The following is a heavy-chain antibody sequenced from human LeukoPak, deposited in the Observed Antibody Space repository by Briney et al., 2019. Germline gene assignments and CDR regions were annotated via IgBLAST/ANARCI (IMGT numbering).Heavy chain of an antibody. Sequence: PGGSLRLSCAASGFTFSSYSMNWVRQAPGKGLEWVSSISSSSSYIYYADSVKGRFTISRDNAKNSLYLQMNSLRAEDTAVYYCARAGYSISWTDYYYYGMDVWGQGTTVTVSS. CDR1: GFTFSSYS. CDR3: ARAGYSISWTDYYYYGMDV. D-gene: IGHD6-13*01. CDR2: ISSSSSYI. V-gene: IGHV3-21*01. J-gene: IGHJ6*02.